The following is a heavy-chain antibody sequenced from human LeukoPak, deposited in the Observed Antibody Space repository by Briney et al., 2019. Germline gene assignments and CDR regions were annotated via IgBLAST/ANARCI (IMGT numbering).Heavy chain of an antibody. Sequence: SETLSLTCAVYGGSFSGYYWSWIRQPPGKGLEWIGSIYYSGSTYYNPSLKSRVTISVDTSKNQFSLKLSSVTAADTAVYYCARALVLIAVAGTPENWFDPWGQGTLVTVSS. CDR2: IYYSGST. CDR3: ARALVLIAVAGTPENWFDP. CDR1: GGSFSGYY. D-gene: IGHD6-19*01. J-gene: IGHJ5*02. V-gene: IGHV4-34*01.